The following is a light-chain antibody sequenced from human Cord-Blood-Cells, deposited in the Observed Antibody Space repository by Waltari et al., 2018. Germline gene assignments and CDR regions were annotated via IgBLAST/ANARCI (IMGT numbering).Light chain of an antibody. J-gene: IGLJ3*02. CDR3: QSADSSGTYWV. Sequence: SYELTQPPSVSVSPGQTARITCSGDALPKQHAYWYQQKPGQAPVLVLYKDSERPSGIPERFSGSSSGKTVTLTISGVQAEDEADYYCQSADSSGTYWVFGGGTKLTVL. V-gene: IGLV3-25*03. CDR1: ALPKQH. CDR2: KDS.